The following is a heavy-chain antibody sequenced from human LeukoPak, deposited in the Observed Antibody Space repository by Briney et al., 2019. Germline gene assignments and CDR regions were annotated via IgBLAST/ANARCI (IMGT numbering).Heavy chain of an antibody. V-gene: IGHV4-59*01. D-gene: IGHD2-2*01. CDR2: IYYSGST. J-gene: IGHJ5*02. CDR3: ATVGYCSSTSCYQDHNWFDP. Sequence: PSETLSLTCTVSGGSIGSYYWSWIRQPPGKGLEWIGYIYYSGSTNYNPSLKSRVTISVDTSKNQFSLKLSSVTAADTAVYYCATVGYCSSTSCYQDHNWFDPWGQGTLVTVSS. CDR1: GGSIGSYY.